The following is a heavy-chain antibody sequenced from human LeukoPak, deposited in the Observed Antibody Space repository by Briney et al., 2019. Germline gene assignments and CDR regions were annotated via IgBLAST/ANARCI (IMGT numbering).Heavy chain of an antibody. J-gene: IGHJ4*02. CDR3: ARGTLGAWGW. CDR2: ISSSSNYI. CDR1: GFIFSSYD. V-gene: IGHV3-21*01. Sequence: PGGSLRLSCAASGFIFSSYDMNWVRQAPGKGLEWVSSISSSSNYIHYADSVKGRFTISRDNAKNSLYLQMNSLRAEDTAVYFCARGTLGAWGWWGQGTLVTVSA. D-gene: IGHD6-19*01.